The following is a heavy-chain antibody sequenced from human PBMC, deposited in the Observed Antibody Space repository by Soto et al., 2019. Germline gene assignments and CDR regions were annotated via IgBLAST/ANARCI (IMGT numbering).Heavy chain of an antibody. J-gene: IGHJ6*03. Sequence: SETLSLTCAVYGGSFSVYYWSWIRQPPGKGLEWIGEINHSGSTNYNPSLKSRVTISVDTSKNQFSLKLSSVTAADTAVYYCARTPYGDYEDYYYMDVWGKGTTVT. CDR3: ARTPYGDYEDYYYMDV. CDR2: INHSGST. CDR1: GGSFSVYY. V-gene: IGHV4-34*01. D-gene: IGHD4-17*01.